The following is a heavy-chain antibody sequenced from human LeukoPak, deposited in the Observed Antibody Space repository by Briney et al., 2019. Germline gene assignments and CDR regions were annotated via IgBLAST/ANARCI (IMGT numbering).Heavy chain of an antibody. J-gene: IGHJ5*02. CDR3: ARIIAVAGSYWFDP. V-gene: IGHV4-59*01. CDR1: GGSISSYY. CDR2: IYYSGST. D-gene: IGHD6-19*01. Sequence: SETLSPTCTVSGGSISSYYWSWIRQPPGKGLEWIGYIYYSGSTNYNPSLKSRVTISVDTSKNQFSLKLSSVTAADTAVYYCARIIAVAGSYWFDPWGQGTLVTVSS.